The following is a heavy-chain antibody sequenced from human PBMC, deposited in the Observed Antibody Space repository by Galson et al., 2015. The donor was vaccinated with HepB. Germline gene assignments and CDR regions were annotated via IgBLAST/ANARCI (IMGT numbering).Heavy chain of an antibody. D-gene: IGHD4-23*01. J-gene: IGHJ2*01. V-gene: IGHV3-33*01. Sequence: SLRLSCAASGFTFSSYGMHWVRQAPGKGLEWVAIIWSDGSSEYYADSVKGRFTISRDNSKNMLYLQVNSLRAEDTAIYYCARDAGCCGDNPYWYFDLWGRGTLVTVSS. CDR3: ARDAGCCGDNPYWYFDL. CDR2: IWSDGSSE. CDR1: GFTFSSYG.